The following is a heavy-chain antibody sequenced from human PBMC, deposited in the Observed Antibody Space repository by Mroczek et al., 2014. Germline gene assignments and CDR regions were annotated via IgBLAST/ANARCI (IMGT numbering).Heavy chain of an antibody. CDR1: GGSISSGGYY. CDR3: ARRADWNRXLGYCSSTSCPFDY. V-gene: IGHV4-31*03. D-gene: IGHD2-2*01. J-gene: IGHJ4*02. Sequence: VQLVESGPGLVKPSQTLSPTCTVSGGSISSGGYYWSWIRQHPGKGLEWIGYIYYSGSTYYNPSLKSRVTISVDTSKNQFSLKLSSVTAADTAVYYCARRADWNRXLGYCSSTSCPFDYWGQGTPGPPSPQ. CDR2: IYYSGST.